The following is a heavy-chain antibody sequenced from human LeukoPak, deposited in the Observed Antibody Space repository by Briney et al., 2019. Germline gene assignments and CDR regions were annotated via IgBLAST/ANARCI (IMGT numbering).Heavy chain of an antibody. CDR2: IYYSGST. CDR3: AREGSSGWYDY. V-gene: IGHV4-59*01. D-gene: IGHD6-19*01. J-gene: IGHJ4*02. Sequence: PSETLSLTCAVYGGSFSGYYWSWIRQPPGKGLEWIGYIYYSGSTNYNPSLKSRVTISVDTSKNQFSLKLSSVTAADTAVYYCAREGSSGWYDYWGQGTLVTVSS. CDR1: GGSFSGYY.